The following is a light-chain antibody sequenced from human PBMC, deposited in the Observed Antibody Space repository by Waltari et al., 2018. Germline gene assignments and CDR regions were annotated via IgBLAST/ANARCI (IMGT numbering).Light chain of an antibody. CDR2: WAS. Sequence: DIVMTQSPDSLPVSLGERATISCKSSQSVLYSSRNKNYLAWYQQKPGQPPGLLIYWASTREAGGPDRFIGSGSGTDFTLTSTSLQAEDVAVYYCQQYYSIPYTFGQGTKLEIK. J-gene: IGKJ2*01. CDR3: QQYYSIPYT. V-gene: IGKV4-1*01. CDR1: QSVLYSSRNKNY.